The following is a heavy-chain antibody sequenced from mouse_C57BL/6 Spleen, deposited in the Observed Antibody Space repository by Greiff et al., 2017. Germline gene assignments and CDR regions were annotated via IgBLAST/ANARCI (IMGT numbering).Heavy chain of an antibody. Sequence: QVQLQQSGPELVKPGASVKISCTASGYAFSSSWMNWVKQRPGKGLEWIGRIDPGDGDTNYNGKFKGKATLTADKSSSTAYLQLSSLTSEDSAVYFWARYYYGSGGSYAMDYWGQGTSVTVSS. CDR1: GYAFSSSW. V-gene: IGHV1-82*01. J-gene: IGHJ4*01. CDR2: IDPGDGDT. D-gene: IGHD1-1*01. CDR3: ARYYYGSGGSYAMDY.